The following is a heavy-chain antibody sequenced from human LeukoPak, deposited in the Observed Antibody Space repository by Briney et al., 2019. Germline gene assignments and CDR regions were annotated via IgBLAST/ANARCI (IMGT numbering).Heavy chain of an antibody. Sequence: PGGSLRLSCAASGFTFSRYWMHWVRQDPGKGLVWVSRIKSDGSSTSYADSVKGRFTISRDNAKNTLYLQMNSLRAEDTAVYYCAREEMATIDYWGQGTLVTVSS. CDR1: GFTFSRYW. CDR2: IKSDGSST. CDR3: AREEMATIDY. J-gene: IGHJ4*02. D-gene: IGHD5-24*01. V-gene: IGHV3-74*01.